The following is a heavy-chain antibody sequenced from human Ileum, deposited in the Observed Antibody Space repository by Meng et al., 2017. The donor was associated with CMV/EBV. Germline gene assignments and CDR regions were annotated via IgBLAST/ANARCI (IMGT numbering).Heavy chain of an antibody. CDR2: ISSSSTYI. Sequence: GGSLRLSCSASGFSFRSYDIHWVRQAPGKGLEWVSSISSSSTYIFYADLVKGRFTISRDNAKNSLYLQMNSLRAEDTALYFCARGHCSTTNCSPYYFDHWGQGTLVTVSS. CDR1: GFSFRSYD. D-gene: IGHD2-2*01. CDR3: ARGHCSTTNCSPYYFDH. V-gene: IGHV3-21*01. J-gene: IGHJ4*02.